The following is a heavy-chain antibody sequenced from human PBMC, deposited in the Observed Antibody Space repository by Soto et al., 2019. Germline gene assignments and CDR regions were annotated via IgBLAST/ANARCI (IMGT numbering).Heavy chain of an antibody. V-gene: IGHV3-53*02. CDR3: ARVAREYDYEYGMDV. D-gene: IGHD5-12*01. J-gene: IGHJ6*02. CDR1: GFTVSSNY. CDR2: IYSGGST. Sequence: EVQLVETGGGLIQPGGSLRLSCAASGFTVSSNYMSWVRQAPGKGLEWVSVIYSGGSTYYADSVKGRFTISRDNSKNTQYVQINGTRAGARAVYYCARVAREYDYEYGMDVVAEGITV.